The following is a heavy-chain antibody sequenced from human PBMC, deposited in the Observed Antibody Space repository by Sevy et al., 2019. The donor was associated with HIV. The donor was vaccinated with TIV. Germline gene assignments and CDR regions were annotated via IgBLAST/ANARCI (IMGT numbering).Heavy chain of an antibody. V-gene: IGHV4-59*12. D-gene: IGHD6-19*01. Sequence: SETLSLTCTVSGGSISSYYWSWIRQPPGKGLEWIGYIYYSGSTNYNPNLESRVTISVDTSKNQFSLKLSSVTAADTAVYYCARSPIPRSGWNYYFDYWGQGTLVTVSS. CDR3: ARSPIPRSGWNYYFDY. J-gene: IGHJ4*02. CDR1: GGSISSYY. CDR2: IYYSGST.